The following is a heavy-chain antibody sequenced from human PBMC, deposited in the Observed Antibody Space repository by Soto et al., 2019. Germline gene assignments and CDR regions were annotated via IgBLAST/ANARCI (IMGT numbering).Heavy chain of an antibody. J-gene: IGHJ4*02. CDR2: ISYDGSNK. Sequence: PGGSLRLSCAASGFTFSSYAMHWVRQAPGKGLEWVAVISYDGSNKYYADSVKGRFTISRDNSKNTLYLQMNSLRAEDTAVYYCARAPPAGWLDYWGQGTLVTVSS. V-gene: IGHV3-30-3*01. CDR1: GFTFSSYA. CDR3: ARAPPAGWLDY. D-gene: IGHD6-19*01.